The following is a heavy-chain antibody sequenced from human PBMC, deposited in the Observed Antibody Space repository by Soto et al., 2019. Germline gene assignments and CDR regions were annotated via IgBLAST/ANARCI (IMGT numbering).Heavy chain of an antibody. D-gene: IGHD3-22*01. V-gene: IGHV4-30-2*01. J-gene: IGHJ4*02. CDR3: ARVARNYYDSSGYYREDYFDY. CDR2: IYHSGST. CDR1: GGSISSGGYS. Sequence: SETLSLTCAVSGGSISSGGYSWSWIRQPPGKGLEWIGYIYHSGSTYYNPSLKSRVTISVDRSKNQFSLKLSSVTAADTAVYYCARVARNYYDSSGYYREDYFDYWGQGTLVTVSS.